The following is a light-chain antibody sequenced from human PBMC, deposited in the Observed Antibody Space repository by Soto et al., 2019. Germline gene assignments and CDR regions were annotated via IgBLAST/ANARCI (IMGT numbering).Light chain of an antibody. Sequence: IQMTQSPSSLSASLGDRVTITCRASQNIDNYLNWYQQKPGKAPKLLIYAASSLQSGVPSRFSGSGSGTDFTLTISSLQPEDFATYYCLQDYDYPRTFGQGTKVDIK. V-gene: IGKV1-6*01. CDR2: AAS. J-gene: IGKJ1*01. CDR1: QNIDNY. CDR3: LQDYDYPRT.